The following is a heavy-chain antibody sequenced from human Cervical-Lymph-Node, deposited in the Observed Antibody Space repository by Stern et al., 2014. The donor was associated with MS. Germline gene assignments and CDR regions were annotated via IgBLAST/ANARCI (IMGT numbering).Heavy chain of an antibody. D-gene: IGHD4-23*01. CDR1: GFTFSSSG. Sequence: QVQLVESGGGVVQPGRSLRLSCAAYGFTFSSSGMHWVRQAPGQGLEWLAIIWYDGSNRYYADSVKGRFTISRDNSKNTLYLQMNSLRAEDTAVYYCAREGGNTAEYFQHWGQGTLVTVSS. CDR3: AREGGNTAEYFQH. V-gene: IGHV3-33*01. CDR2: IWYDGSNR. J-gene: IGHJ1*01.